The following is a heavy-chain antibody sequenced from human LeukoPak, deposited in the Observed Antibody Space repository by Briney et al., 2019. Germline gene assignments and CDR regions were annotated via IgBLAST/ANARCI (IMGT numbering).Heavy chain of an antibody. Sequence: ASVKVSCKASGYTFTGYYMHWVRQAPGLGLEWMGWINLKSGGTNYAQKFQGRVTMTRDTSISTAYMELSRLRSDDTAVYYCARDCGTMVRGVCYYYGMDVWGQGTTVTVSS. V-gene: IGHV1-2*02. D-gene: IGHD3-10*01. CDR1: GYTFTGYY. CDR3: ARDCGTMVRGVCYYYGMDV. J-gene: IGHJ6*02. CDR2: INLKSGGT.